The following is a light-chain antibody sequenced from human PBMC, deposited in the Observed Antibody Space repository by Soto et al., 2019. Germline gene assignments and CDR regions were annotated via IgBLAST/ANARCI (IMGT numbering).Light chain of an antibody. Sequence: DIQMTQSPSSLSASVGDRVTIPCRASQGISNYLAWYQQKPGKVPKLLIYAASTLQSGVPSRFSGSGSGTDFTLTISSLQPEYVATYYCQKYNSAPQTCGQGTRLEI. CDR1: QGISNY. V-gene: IGKV1-27*01. J-gene: IGKJ5*01. CDR2: AAS. CDR3: QKYNSAPQT.